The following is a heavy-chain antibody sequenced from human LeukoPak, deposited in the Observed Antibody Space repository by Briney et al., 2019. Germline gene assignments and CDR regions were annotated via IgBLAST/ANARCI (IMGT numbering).Heavy chain of an antibody. D-gene: IGHD2-15*01. V-gene: IGHV3-48*03. Sequence: GGSLRLSCVVSGFTFSTYEMNWVRQAPGKGLQWVSYISSSGNTIFYADSVRGRFTISRDNAKNSLYLQMNSLRAEDTAVYYCAREGQDLFDYWGQGTLVTVSS. J-gene: IGHJ4*02. CDR1: GFTFSTYE. CDR2: ISSSGNTI. CDR3: AREGQDLFDY.